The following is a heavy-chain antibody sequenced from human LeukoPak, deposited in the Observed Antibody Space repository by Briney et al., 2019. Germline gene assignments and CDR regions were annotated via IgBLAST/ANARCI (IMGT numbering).Heavy chain of an antibody. CDR3: AKVLEYYGSEFDY. CDR2: IKQDGSEK. CDR1: GFTFSSYW. V-gene: IGHV3-7*01. Sequence: PGGSLRLSCAASGFTFSSYWMSWVRQAPGKGLEWVANIKQDGSEKYYVDSVKGRFTISRDNAKNSLYLQMNSLRAEDTAVYYCAKVLEYYGSEFDYWGQGTLVTVSS. J-gene: IGHJ4*02. D-gene: IGHD3-10*01.